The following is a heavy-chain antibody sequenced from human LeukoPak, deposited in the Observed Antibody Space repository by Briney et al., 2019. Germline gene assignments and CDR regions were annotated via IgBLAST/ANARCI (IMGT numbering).Heavy chain of an antibody. CDR2: IYYSGST. CDR1: GGSISSYY. D-gene: IGHD2-2*01. J-gene: IGHJ5*02. CDR3: ARVVVVVVPAAILRWFDP. Sequence: SETLSLTCTVSGGSISSYYWSWIRQPPGKGLEWIGYIYYSGSTNYNPSLKSRVTISVDTSKNQFSLKLSSLTAADTAVYYCARVVVVVVPAAILRWFDPWGQGTLVTVSS. V-gene: IGHV4-59*01.